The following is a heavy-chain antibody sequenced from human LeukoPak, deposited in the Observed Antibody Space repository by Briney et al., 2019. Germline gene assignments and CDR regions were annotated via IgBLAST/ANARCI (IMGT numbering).Heavy chain of an antibody. CDR2: IYYSGST. Sequence: SETLSLTCTVSGGSISSYYWSWIRQPPGKGLEWIGYIYYSGSTNYNPSLKSRVTMSVDTSKNQFSLKLSSVTAADTAVYYCARDRVAAAGRYYYYGMDVWGQGTTVTVSS. J-gene: IGHJ6*02. CDR3: ARDRVAAAGRYYYYGMDV. CDR1: GGSISSYY. V-gene: IGHV4-59*12. D-gene: IGHD6-13*01.